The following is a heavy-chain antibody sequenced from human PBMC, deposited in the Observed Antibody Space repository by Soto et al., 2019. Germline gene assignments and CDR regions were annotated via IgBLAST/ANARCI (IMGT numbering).Heavy chain of an antibody. CDR1: GFTFSDFA. D-gene: IGHD3-10*01. J-gene: IGHJ4*02. CDR2: IYGGGNGP. CDR3: AKLAGMGPCAYSFDY. Sequence: EVQVLESGGGLVQPGGSLRLSCAATGFTFSDFAMSWVRQAPGKGLEWVSRIYGGGNGPHYADSVKGRFTISRDNSKNTLYLQMNSLRAEDTAVYYCAKLAGMGPCAYSFDYWGQGTLVTVSS. V-gene: IGHV3-23*01.